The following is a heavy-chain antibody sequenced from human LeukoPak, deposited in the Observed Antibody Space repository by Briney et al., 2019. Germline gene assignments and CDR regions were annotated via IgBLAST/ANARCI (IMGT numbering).Heavy chain of an antibody. V-gene: IGHV1-8*03. CDR3: ARDCGGNSGWFDP. J-gene: IGHJ5*02. CDR1: GYTFTTYD. D-gene: IGHD4-23*01. CDR2: MNPNSGNT. Sequence: ASVKVSCKASGYTFTTYDINWVRQATGQGLEWIGWMNPNSGNTGYAQKFQGRVSITRDISISTAYMELSSLRSEDTAVYYCARDCGGNSGWFDPWGQGTLVTVSS.